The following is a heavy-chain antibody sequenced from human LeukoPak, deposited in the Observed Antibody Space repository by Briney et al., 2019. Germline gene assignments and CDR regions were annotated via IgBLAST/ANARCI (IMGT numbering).Heavy chain of an antibody. CDR2: IYHSGST. CDR1: GGSISSGGYS. V-gene: IGHV4-30-2*02. CDR3: ASSETNHLFDY. D-gene: IGHD2-8*01. Sequence: PSQTLSLTCAVSGGSISSGGYSWSWIRQPPGKGLEWIGYIYHSGSTYYNPSLKSRVTISVDTSKNQFSLKLSSVTAADTAVYYCASSETNHLFDYWGQGTLVTVSS. J-gene: IGHJ4*02.